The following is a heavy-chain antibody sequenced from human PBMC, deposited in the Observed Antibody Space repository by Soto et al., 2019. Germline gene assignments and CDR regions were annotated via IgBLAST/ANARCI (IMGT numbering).Heavy chain of an antibody. CDR3: ARLFRFSIAAAGTGWFDP. CDR2: IYYSGST. Sequence: QVQLQESGPGLVKPSETLSLTCTVSGGSISSYYWSWIRQPPGKGLEWIGSIYYSGSTYYNPSLKSRVTISVDTSKNQFSLKLSSVTAADTAVYYCARLFRFSIAAAGTGWFDPWGQGTLVTVSS. V-gene: IGHV4-59*04. D-gene: IGHD6-13*01. CDR1: GGSISSYY. J-gene: IGHJ5*02.